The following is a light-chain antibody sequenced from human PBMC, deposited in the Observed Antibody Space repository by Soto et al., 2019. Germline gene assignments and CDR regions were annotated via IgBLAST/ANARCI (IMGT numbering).Light chain of an antibody. Sequence: HSVLTKPASLYGFPGQSITISCTGTSSDVGDYNYVSWYQQHPGKAPKLMIYGVTNRPSGVSNRFSGSKSGNTASLTISGLQAEDEADYYCSSYTGSSTNCVFATGTKVTVL. J-gene: IGLJ1*01. V-gene: IGLV2-14*01. CDR3: SSYTGSSTNCV. CDR1: SSDVGDYNY. CDR2: GVT.